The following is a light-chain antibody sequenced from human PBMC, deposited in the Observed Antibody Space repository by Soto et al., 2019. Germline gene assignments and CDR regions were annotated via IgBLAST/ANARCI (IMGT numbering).Light chain of an antibody. Sequence: EIVLTQSPGTLSLSPGERATLSCRASQSVYSSYLAWYQQKPGQAPRLLIYAASRRATGIPDRFSGSGSGTDFTLTISRLEPEDSAVYYCQQYGRSPRVLFTVGPGTKVDIK. CDR3: QQYGRSPRVLFT. J-gene: IGKJ3*01. CDR1: QSVYSSY. CDR2: AAS. V-gene: IGKV3-20*01.